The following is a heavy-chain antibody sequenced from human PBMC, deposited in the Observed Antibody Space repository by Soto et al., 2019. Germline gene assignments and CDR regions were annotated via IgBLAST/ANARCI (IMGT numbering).Heavy chain of an antibody. D-gene: IGHD5-12*01. CDR1: GFTFSSYG. J-gene: IGHJ3*02. CDR3: AKDLGGIVATIGGAFDI. V-gene: IGHV3-30*18. CDR2: ISYDGSNK. Sequence: GGSLRLSCAASGFTFSSYGMHWVRQAPGKGLEWVAVISYDGSNKYYADSVKGRFTISRDNSKNTLYLQMNSLRAEDTAAYYCAKDLGGIVATIGGAFDIWGQGTMVTVSS.